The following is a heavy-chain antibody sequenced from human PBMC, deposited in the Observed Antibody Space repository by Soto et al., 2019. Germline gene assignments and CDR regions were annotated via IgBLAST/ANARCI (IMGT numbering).Heavy chain of an antibody. D-gene: IGHD6-19*01. Sequence: SETLSLTCAVSGGSISSGGYSWSWIRQPPGKGLEWIGYIYYSGSTNYNPSLKSRVTISVDTSKNQFSLKLSSVTAADTAVYYCARVGEQWLDGSFTFDYWGQGTLVTVSS. CDR3: ARVGEQWLDGSFTFDY. CDR1: GGSISSGGYS. J-gene: IGHJ4*02. V-gene: IGHV4-61*08. CDR2: IYYSGST.